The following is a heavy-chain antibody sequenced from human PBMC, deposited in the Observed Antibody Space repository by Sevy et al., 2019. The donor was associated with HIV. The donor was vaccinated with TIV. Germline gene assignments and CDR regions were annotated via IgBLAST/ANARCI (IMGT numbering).Heavy chain of an antibody. J-gene: IGHJ4*02. CDR2: IRNEADSYTT. CDR3: TTHAGIAAADSVFDY. D-gene: IGHD6-13*01. CDR1: GFTFSDHY. Sequence: GGSLRLSCAASGFTFSDHYMEWVRQAPGKGLEWVGRIRNEADSYTTEYAASVKGRFTISRDDSENSLYLLMNSLKTEDTAVYYCTTHAGIAAADSVFDYWGQGTLVTVSS. V-gene: IGHV3-72*01.